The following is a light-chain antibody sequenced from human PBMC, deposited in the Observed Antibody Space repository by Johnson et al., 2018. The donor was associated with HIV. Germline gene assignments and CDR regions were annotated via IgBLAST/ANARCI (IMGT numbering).Light chain of an antibody. CDR3: GTWDSSLSAAYV. CDR1: SSNIGNNY. J-gene: IGLJ1*01. Sequence: QSVLTQPPSVSAAPGQKVTISCSGSSSNIGNNYVSWYQQLPGTAPTLLIYENNKRPSGIPDRFSGSKSGTSATLGITGLQTGDEADYYCGTWDSSLSAAYVCGTGTKVTVL. CDR2: ENN. V-gene: IGLV1-51*02.